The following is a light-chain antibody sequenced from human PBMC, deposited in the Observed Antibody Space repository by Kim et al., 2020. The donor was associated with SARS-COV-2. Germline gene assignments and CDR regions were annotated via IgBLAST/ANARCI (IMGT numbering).Light chain of an antibody. J-gene: IGKJ1*01. V-gene: IGKV1D-16*01. CDR1: QGISSW. CDR3: QQYDSYPRT. Sequence: DIQMTQSPSSLSASIGDRVTITCRASQGISSWLAWYQQKPEKAPKCLIYAASSLQSGVPSRFSGSGSGTDFTLTIRSLQPEDFATYYCQQYDSYPRTFGQGPRVEIK. CDR2: AAS.